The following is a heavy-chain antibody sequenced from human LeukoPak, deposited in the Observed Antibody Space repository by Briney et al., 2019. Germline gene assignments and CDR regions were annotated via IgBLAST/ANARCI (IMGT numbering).Heavy chain of an antibody. D-gene: IGHD1/OR15-1a*01. J-gene: IGHJ4*02. Sequence: GGSLRLSCAASGFTFTTYYMTWVRQAPGKGLEWVANINQDGGTKYYVDSVKGRFTISRDNAINPVFLQMNSLRAEDTAVYYCARENWTNDFWGQGTLVTVSS. CDR2: INQDGGTK. CDR3: ARENWTNDF. CDR1: GFTFTTYY. V-gene: IGHV3-7*01.